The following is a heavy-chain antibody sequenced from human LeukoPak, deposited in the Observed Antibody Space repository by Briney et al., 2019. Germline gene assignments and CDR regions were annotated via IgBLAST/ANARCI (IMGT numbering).Heavy chain of an antibody. CDR1: GGSISSYY. J-gene: IGHJ4*02. CDR3: ARLGPLEYFDY. CDR2: IYYSGST. Sequence: KPSETLSLTCTVSGGSISSYYWSWIRQPPGKGLEWIGYIYYSGSTNYNPSLKSRVTTSVDTSKNQFSLKLSSVTAADTAVYYCARLGPLEYFDYWGQGTLVTVSS. V-gene: IGHV4-59*08. D-gene: IGHD3-16*01.